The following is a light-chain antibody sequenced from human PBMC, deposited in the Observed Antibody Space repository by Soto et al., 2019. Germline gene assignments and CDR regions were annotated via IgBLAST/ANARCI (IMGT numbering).Light chain of an antibody. J-gene: IGKJ4*01. V-gene: IGKV3-15*01. Sequence: EIVMPQSPATLSVSPGERATLSCRASQSVRSNLDWYQQKRGQAPRLLIYDASTRAAGIPARLRGSGSGTEFSLTISSLQSVDFAVYYCQQYNNCPLTVGGVTKVEIK. CDR2: DAS. CDR3: QQYNNCPLT. CDR1: QSVRSN.